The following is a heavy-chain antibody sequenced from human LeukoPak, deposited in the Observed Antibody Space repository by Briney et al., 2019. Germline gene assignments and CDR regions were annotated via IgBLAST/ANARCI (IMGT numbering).Heavy chain of an antibody. V-gene: IGHV3-30*18. D-gene: IGHD1-26*01. Sequence: PGGSLRLSCAASGFTFSSYEMNWVRQAPGKGLEWVAVISYDGSNKYYADSVKGRFTISRDNSKNTLYLQMNSLRAEDTAVYYCAKDRYSGSYYESFDIWGQGTMVTVSS. CDR2: ISYDGSNK. CDR3: AKDRYSGSYYESFDI. CDR1: GFTFSSYE. J-gene: IGHJ3*02.